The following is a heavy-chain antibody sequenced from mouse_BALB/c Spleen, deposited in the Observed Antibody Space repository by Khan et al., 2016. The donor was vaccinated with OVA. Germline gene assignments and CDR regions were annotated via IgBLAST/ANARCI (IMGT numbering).Heavy chain of an antibody. Sequence: QIQLVQSGPELKKPGETVKISCKASGYTFTNYGMNWVQQSPGKALKWMGWINTYTGEPTYADDFKGRFAFSLETSASTAYLQINNLKNEDTATYFCARPPYFSYTLDYWGQGTSVTVSS. J-gene: IGHJ4*01. CDR2: INTYTGEP. V-gene: IGHV9-3-1*01. CDR3: ARPPYFSYTLDY. D-gene: IGHD2-10*01. CDR1: GYTFTNYG.